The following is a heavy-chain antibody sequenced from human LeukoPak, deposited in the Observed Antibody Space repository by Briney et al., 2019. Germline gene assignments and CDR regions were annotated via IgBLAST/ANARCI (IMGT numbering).Heavy chain of an antibody. D-gene: IGHD2-21*02. CDR1: GYTFTSYG. CDR2: ISAYNGNT. CDR3: VRTPPKGDIDY. J-gene: IGHJ4*02. V-gene: IGHV1-18*01. Sequence: GASVKVSCKASGYTFTSYGISWVRQAPGQGLEWMGWISAYNGNTNYAQKLQGRVTMTTDTSTSTAYMELRSLTFEDTAVYYCVRTPPKGDIDYWGQGTLVTVSS.